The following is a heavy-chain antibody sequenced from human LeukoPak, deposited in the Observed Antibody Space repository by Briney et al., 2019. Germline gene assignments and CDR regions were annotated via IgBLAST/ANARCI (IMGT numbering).Heavy chain of an antibody. J-gene: IGHJ4*02. D-gene: IGHD6-6*01. CDR3: ARLRWNSSSIEFDY. Sequence: IGEINHSGSTNYNPSLKSRVTISVDTSKNQFSLKLSSVTAADTAVYYCARLRWNSSSIEFDYWGQGTLVTVSS. CDR2: INHSGST. V-gene: IGHV4-34*01.